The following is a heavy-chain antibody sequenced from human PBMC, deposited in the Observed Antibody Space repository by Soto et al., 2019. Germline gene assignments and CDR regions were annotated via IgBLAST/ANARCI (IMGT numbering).Heavy chain of an antibody. V-gene: IGHV1-3*01. D-gene: IGHD3-3*01. CDR1: GYTFTSYA. Sequence: ASVKVSCKASGYTFTSYARHWVRQAPGQRLEWMGWINAGNGNTKYSQKFQGRVTITRDTSASTAYMELSSLRSEDTAVYYCARDMDPYDFWSGLSPQFDYWGQGTLVTVSS. CDR2: INAGNGNT. CDR3: ARDMDPYDFWSGLSPQFDY. J-gene: IGHJ4*02.